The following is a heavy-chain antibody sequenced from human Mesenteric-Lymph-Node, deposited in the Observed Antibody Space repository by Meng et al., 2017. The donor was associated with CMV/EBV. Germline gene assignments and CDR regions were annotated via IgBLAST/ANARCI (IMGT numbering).Heavy chain of an antibody. CDR1: GFTFSSYA. D-gene: IGHD6-13*01. CDR3: ARIIRITALNYFDY. V-gene: IGHV1-2*02. CDR2: INPNSGGT. Sequence: GGSLRLSCAASGFTFSSYAMHWVRQAPGKGLEWVGWINPNSGGTNYAQKFQGRVTMTRDTSISTAYMELSRLRSDDTAVYYCARIIRITALNYFDYWGQGTLVTVSS. J-gene: IGHJ4*02.